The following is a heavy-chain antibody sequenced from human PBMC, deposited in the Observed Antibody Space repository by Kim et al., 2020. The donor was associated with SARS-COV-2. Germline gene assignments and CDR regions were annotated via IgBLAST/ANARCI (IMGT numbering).Heavy chain of an antibody. CDR3: TTGANY. Sequence: EGGTTDHAASVKGRFTISRDDSKNTLYLQMNSLKTEDTAMYYCTTGANYWGQGTLVTVSS. J-gene: IGHJ4*02. CDR2: EGGTT. D-gene: IGHD5-12*01. V-gene: IGHV3-15*01.